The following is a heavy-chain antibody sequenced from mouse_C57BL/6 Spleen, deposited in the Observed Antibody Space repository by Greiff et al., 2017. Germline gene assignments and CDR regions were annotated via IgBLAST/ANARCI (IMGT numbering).Heavy chain of an antibody. V-gene: IGHV1-54*01. Sequence: QVQLQQSGAELVRPGTSVKVSCKASGYAFTNYLIEWVKQRPGQGLEWIGVINPGSGGTNYNEKFKGKATLTADKSSSTAYMQLSSLTSEDAAVDVCAREGPYDYDRFAYWGQGTLVTVSA. J-gene: IGHJ3*01. CDR1: GYAFTNYL. CDR2: INPGSGGT. D-gene: IGHD2-4*01. CDR3: AREGPYDYDRFAY.